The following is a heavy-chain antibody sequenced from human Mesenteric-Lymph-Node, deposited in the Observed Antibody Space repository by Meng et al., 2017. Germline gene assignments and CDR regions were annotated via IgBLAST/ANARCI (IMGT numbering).Heavy chain of an antibody. V-gene: IGHV3-21*01. D-gene: IGHD1-26*01. CDR3: ARDPREIYYYYYGMDV. Sequence: GGPLRLSCAASGFTFSSYWMSWVRQAPGKGLEWVSSISSSSSYIYYADSVKGRFTISRDNAKNSLYLQMNSLRAEDTAVYYCARDPREIYYYYYGMDVWGQGTTVTVSS. CDR1: GFTFSSYW. CDR2: ISSSSSYI. J-gene: IGHJ6*02.